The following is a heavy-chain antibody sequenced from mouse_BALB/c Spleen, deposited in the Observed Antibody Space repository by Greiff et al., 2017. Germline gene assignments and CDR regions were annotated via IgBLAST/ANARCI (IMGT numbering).Heavy chain of an antibody. V-gene: IGHV1S22*01. CDR1: VYTFTSYW. Sequence: LQQPGSELVRPGASVKLSCKASVYTFTSYWMHWVKQRPGQGLEWIGNIYPGSGSTNYDEKFKSKATLTVDTSSSTAYMQLSSLTSEDSAVYYCTRDGNSGAWFAYWGQGTLVTVSA. CDR2: IYPGSGST. CDR3: TRDGNSGAWFAY. J-gene: IGHJ3*01. D-gene: IGHD2-1*01.